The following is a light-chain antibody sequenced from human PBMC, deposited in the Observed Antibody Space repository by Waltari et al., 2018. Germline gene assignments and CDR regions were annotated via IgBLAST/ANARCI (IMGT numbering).Light chain of an antibody. V-gene: IGKV3-20*01. J-gene: IGKJ1*01. CDR2: GAS. CDR3: QHYVRLPVT. Sequence: EIVLTQSPGTLSLSPGERANLSCRASQSVGRSLAWYQQKPGQAPRLLIYGASSRATGVPDRFSGSGSGTDFSLTISRLEPEDFAVYYCQHYVRLPVTFGQGTKVEIK. CDR1: QSVGRS.